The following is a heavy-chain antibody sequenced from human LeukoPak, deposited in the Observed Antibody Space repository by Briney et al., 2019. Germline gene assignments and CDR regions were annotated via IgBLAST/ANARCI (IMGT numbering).Heavy chain of an antibody. CDR1: GYTLTELS. CDR2: FDPEDGET. V-gene: IGHV1-24*01. D-gene: IGHD6-19*01. J-gene: IGHJ3*02. CDR3: ATDSPVAGDAFDI. Sequence: ASVKVSCKVSGYTLTELSMHWVRQAPGKGLEWMGGFDPEDGETIYAQKFQGRVTMTEDASTDTAYMELSSLRSEDTAVYYCATDSPVAGDAFDIWGQGTMVTVSS.